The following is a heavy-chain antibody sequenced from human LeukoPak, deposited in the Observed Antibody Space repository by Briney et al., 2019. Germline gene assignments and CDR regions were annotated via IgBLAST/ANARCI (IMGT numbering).Heavy chain of an antibody. J-gene: IGHJ4*02. Sequence: ASVKVSCKTSGYTFSAYYIHWMRQAPGQGFEWMGWINPINGGIRVAQKFQGRVTMTRDTSMNTVYVELSGLLTDDTAVYSCARGPSDASFDYWGQGTLVTVSS. CDR2: INPINGGI. CDR1: GYTFSAYY. D-gene: IGHD1-26*01. CDR3: ARGPSDASFDY. V-gene: IGHV1-2*02.